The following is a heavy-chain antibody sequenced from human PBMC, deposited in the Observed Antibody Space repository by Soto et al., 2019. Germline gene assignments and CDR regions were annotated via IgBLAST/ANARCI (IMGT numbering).Heavy chain of an antibody. V-gene: IGHV3-30-3*01. D-gene: IGHD3-22*01. J-gene: IGHJ4*02. CDR1: GFTVSSYA. Sequence: QVQLVESGGGVVQPGRSLRLSCAASGFTVSSYAMHWVRQAPGQGLEWVAVISYDGSNKYYADSEKGRFTISRDNSKNTRYLQMNSLRAEDTAVYYCARDGLSYYDCSGYPWYFDYWGQGTLVTVSS. CDR3: ARDGLSYYDCSGYPWYFDY. CDR2: ISYDGSNK.